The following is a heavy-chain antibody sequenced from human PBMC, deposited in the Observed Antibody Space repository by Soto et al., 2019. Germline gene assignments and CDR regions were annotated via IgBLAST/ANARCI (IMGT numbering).Heavy chain of an antibody. CDR3: ARVRQLVGYFYYYMDV. J-gene: IGHJ6*03. CDR1: GYTFTNYG. V-gene: IGHV1-18*01. Sequence: QVQLLQSGAEVKKPGASVKVSCKASGYTFTNYGMTWVRQAPGQGLERMGWISAYNGDTHYTQRLQGRVTMTTDTSTSTAHMALRGITSDHTARDYFARVRQLVGYFYYYMDVWGKATTVTVSS. CDR2: ISAYNGDT. D-gene: IGHD6-6*01.